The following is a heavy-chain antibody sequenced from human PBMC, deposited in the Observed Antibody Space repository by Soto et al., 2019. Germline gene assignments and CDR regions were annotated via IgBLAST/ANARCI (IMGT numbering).Heavy chain of an antibody. CDR3: STTYWVESFDI. D-gene: IGHD2-15*01. Sequence: QVQLVQSGAEVKKPGASVKVSCKVSGYTLTELSIHWVRQAPGKGLEWMGGFDPEEGKIIYAQKFLGRVSMTEDTATDPAYMELSSPRSEDTALYYCSTTYWVESFDIWGQGTIVSVSS. CDR2: FDPEEGKI. J-gene: IGHJ3*02. V-gene: IGHV1-24*01. CDR1: GYTLTELS.